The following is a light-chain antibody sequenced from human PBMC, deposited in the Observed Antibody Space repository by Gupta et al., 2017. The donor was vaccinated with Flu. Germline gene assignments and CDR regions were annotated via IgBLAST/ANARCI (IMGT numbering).Light chain of an antibody. CDR1: QSVSSN. Sequence: EVVMTQSPATLSVSPGERAIHSCRASQSVSSNLAWYQQKPGQAPRPRIYNASTRATGIPARFSGSGSGTEFTLTISSLQSGDFAVYYCQQYNNWPPVTFGQGTRLEIK. CDR3: QQYNNWPPVT. CDR2: NAS. J-gene: IGKJ5*01. V-gene: IGKV3-15*01.